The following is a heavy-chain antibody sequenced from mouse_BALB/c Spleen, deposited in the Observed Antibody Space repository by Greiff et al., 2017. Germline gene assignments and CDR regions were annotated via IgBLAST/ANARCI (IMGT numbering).Heavy chain of an antibody. J-gene: IGHJ4*01. Sequence: QVQLKQSGAELVRPGVSVKISCKGSGYTFTDYAMHWVKQSHAKSLEWIGVISTYYGDDSYNQKFKGKATMTVDKSSSTAYMELARLTSEDSAIYYCARGSGNYYAMDYWGQGTSVTVSS. CDR2: ISTYYGDD. V-gene: IGHV1S137*01. CDR3: ARGSGNYYAMDY. CDR1: GYTFTDYA. D-gene: IGHD2-1*01.